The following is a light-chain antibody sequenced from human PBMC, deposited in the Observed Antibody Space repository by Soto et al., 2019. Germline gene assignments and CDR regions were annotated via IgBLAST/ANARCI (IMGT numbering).Light chain of an antibody. CDR3: CPYAGGYLGV. CDR2: DVI. CDR1: SSDVGGYNY. V-gene: IGLV2-11*01. J-gene: IGLJ1*01. Sequence: QSALTQPPSVSGSPGQSVTISCTGTSSDVGGYNYVSWYQQHPGKAPKLMIYDVIKRPSGVPDRFSGSKSGNTASLTISGLQAEDEADYYCCPYAGGYLGVFGTGTKLTVL.